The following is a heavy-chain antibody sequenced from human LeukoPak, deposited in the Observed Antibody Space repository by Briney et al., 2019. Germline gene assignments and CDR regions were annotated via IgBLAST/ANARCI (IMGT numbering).Heavy chain of an antibody. CDR1: GFTFSSYG. CDR3: AKDIAYCSSTSCHPRAYYYYYMDV. D-gene: IGHD2-2*01. CDR2: IRYDGSNK. V-gene: IGHV3-30*02. Sequence: PGGSLRLSCAASGFTFSSYGMHWVRQAPGKGLEWVAFIRYDGSNKYYADSVKGRFTISRDNSKNTLYLQMNSLRAEDTAVYYCAKDIAYCSSTSCHPRAYYYYYMDVWGKGTTVTISS. J-gene: IGHJ6*03.